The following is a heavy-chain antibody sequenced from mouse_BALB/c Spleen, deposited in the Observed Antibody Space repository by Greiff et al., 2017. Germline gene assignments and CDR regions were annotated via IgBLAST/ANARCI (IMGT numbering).Heavy chain of an antibody. CDR1: GFTFSSFG. V-gene: IGHV5-17*02. CDR3: ARRPWDYGSSYWYFDV. J-gene: IGHJ1*01. Sequence: EVHLVESGGGLVQPGGSRKLSCAASGFTFSSFGMHWVRQAPEKGLEWVAYISSGSSTIYYADTVKGRFTISRDNPKNTLFLQMTSLRSEDTAMYYCARRPWDYGSSYWYFDVWGAGTTVTVSS. D-gene: IGHD1-1*01. CDR2: ISSGSSTI.